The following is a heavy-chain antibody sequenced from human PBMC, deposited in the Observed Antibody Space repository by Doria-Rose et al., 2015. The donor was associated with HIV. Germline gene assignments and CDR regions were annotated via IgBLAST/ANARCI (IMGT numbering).Heavy chain of an antibody. D-gene: IGHD6-13*01. CDR3: ARIKSSRWYHKYYFDF. CDR1: GVSLSSPGMG. Sequence: QVTLKESGPVLAKPTETLTLTCTVSGVSLSSPGMGVGWIRQPPGKALEWLANIFSDDERSYKTSLKSRLTISRCTSKSQVVLTMTDMDPVDTATYYCARIKSSRWYHKYYFDFWGQGTLVIVSA. CDR2: IFSDDER. V-gene: IGHV2-26*01. J-gene: IGHJ4*02.